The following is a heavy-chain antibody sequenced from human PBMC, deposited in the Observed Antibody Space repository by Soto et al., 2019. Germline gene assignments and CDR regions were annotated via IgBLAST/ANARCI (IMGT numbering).Heavy chain of an antibody. D-gene: IGHD6-13*01. CDR3: AREEGYSSSWYNWFDP. Sequence: ASAKVTCKDAGYTFTTYGISWLRQAPRQGLEWMGWISAYNGNTNYAQKLQGRVTMTTDTSTSTAYMELRSLRSDDTAVYYCAREEGYSSSWYNWFDPWGQGTLVTVSS. CDR2: ISAYNGNT. V-gene: IGHV1-18*01. CDR1: GYTFTTYG. J-gene: IGHJ5*02.